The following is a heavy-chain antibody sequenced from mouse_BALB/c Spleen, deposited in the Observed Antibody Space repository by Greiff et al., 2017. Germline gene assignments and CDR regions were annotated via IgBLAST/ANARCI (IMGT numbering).Heavy chain of an antibody. V-gene: IGHV7-3*02. J-gene: IGHJ4*01. D-gene: IGHD1-2*01. CDR1: GFTFTDYY. Sequence: EVKVVESGGGLVQPGGSLRLSCATSGFTFTDYYMSWVRQPPGKALEWLGFIRNKANGYTTEYSASVKGRFTISRDNSQSILYLQMNTLRAEDSPTYYCARDYGPYYAMDYWGQGTSVTVSS. CDR3: ARDYGPYYAMDY. CDR2: IRNKANGYTT.